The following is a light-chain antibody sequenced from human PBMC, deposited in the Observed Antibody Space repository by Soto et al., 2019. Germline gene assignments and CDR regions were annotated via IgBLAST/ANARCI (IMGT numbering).Light chain of an antibody. J-gene: IGLJ2*01. CDR1: SSDVGGYNY. CDR3: SSYTTSSTLL. V-gene: IGLV2-14*01. Sequence: QSALTQPASVSGSPGQSITISCTGTSSDVGGYNYVSWYQQHPGKVPKLIIYEVSNRPPGVSNRFSGSKSGNTASLTISGLQAEDEADYYCSSYTTSSTLLFGGGTKLPS. CDR2: EVS.